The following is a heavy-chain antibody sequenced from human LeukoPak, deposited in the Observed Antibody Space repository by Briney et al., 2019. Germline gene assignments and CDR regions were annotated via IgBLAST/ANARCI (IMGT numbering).Heavy chain of an antibody. J-gene: IGHJ6*03. CDR3: ARDAHIVVVPAAMPYYYYYMDV. D-gene: IGHD2-2*01. V-gene: IGHV1-2*02. CDR2: INPNSGGT. CDR1: GYTFTGYY. Sequence: ASVKVSCKASGYTFTGYYMHWVRQAPGQGLEWMEWINPNSGGTNYAQKFQGRVTMTRDTSISTAYMELSRLRSDDTAVYYCARDAHIVVVPAAMPYYYYYMDVWGKGTTVTVSS.